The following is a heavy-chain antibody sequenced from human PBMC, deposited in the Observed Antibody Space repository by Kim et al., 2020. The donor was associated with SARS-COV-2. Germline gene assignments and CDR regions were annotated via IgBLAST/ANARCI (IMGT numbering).Heavy chain of an antibody. D-gene: IGHD3-9*01. V-gene: IGHV4-59*01. Sequence: SETLSLTCTVSGGSISSYYWSWIRQPPGKGLEWIGYIYYSGSTNYNPSLKSRVTISVDTSKNQFSLKLSSVTAADTAVYYCARVRAYYDILTGYYGSAFDIWGQGTMVTVSS. J-gene: IGHJ3*02. CDR1: GGSISSYY. CDR2: IYYSGST. CDR3: ARVRAYYDILTGYYGSAFDI.